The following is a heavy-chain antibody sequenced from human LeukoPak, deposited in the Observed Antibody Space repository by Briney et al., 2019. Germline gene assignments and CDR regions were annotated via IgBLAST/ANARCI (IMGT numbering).Heavy chain of an antibody. J-gene: IGHJ4*02. CDR3: AKIDAY. CDR2: INSDGSIT. V-gene: IGHV3-74*01. Sequence: PGGSLRLSCAASGFTFSSYWMHWVRQAPGKGLVWVSRINSDGSITNYADSVKGRFTISRDNAKNTLYLQMSSLRAEDTAVYYSAKIDAYWGRGTLVTVSS. CDR1: GFTFSSYW.